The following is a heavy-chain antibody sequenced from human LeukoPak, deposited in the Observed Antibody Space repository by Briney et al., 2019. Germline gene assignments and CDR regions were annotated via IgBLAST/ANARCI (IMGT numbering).Heavy chain of an antibody. V-gene: IGHV4-4*02. CDR2: INHSGST. Sequence: SGTLSLTCAVSGGSISSSNWWSWVRQPPGKGLEWIGEINHSGSTNYNPSLKSRVTISVDTSKNQFSLKLSSVTAADTAVYYCARAIPLGKGDYWGQGTLVTVSS. CDR1: GGSISSSNW. D-gene: IGHD2-21*01. J-gene: IGHJ4*02. CDR3: ARAIPLGKGDY.